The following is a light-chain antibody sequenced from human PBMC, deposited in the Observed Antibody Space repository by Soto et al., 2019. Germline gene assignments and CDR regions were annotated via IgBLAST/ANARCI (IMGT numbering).Light chain of an antibody. CDR2: RNN. CDR1: TSNIGSNY. V-gene: IGLV1-47*01. J-gene: IGLJ1*01. Sequence: QSVLTQPPAAYGTPGQGVTISCSGSTSNIGSNYVYWYQQLPGTAPKLLIYRNNQRPSGVPDRFSGSKSGTSASLAISGLRSDDEADYFCATWDDSMIGFYVFAEGTKVTVL. CDR3: ATWDDSMIGFYV.